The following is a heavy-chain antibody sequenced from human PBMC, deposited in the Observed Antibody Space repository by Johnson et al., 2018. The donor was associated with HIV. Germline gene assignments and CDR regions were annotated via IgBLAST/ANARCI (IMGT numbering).Heavy chain of an antibody. D-gene: IGHD1-20*01. CDR3: AREVRYNLNQVPAFDI. Sequence: VQLVESGGGVVRPGGSLRLSCAASGFTFDDYGMNWVRQAPGKGLEWVSGINWNGGSTGYGDSAKGRFTISRDNAKNSLYLQMKSLRADDTALYYCAREVRYNLNQVPAFDIWGQGTMVTVSS. CDR2: INWNGGST. CDR1: GFTFDDYG. V-gene: IGHV3-20*04. J-gene: IGHJ3*02.